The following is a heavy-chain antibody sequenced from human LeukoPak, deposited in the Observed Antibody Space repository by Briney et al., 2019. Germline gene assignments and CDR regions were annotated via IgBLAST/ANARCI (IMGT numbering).Heavy chain of an antibody. CDR3: ARRRITMVRGVIGNWFDP. Sequence: SETLSLTCTVSGGSISSSSYYWGWIRQPPGKGLEWIGSIYYSGSTYYNPSLTSRVTISVDTSKNQFSLRLSFVTAADTAVYYCARRRITMVRGVIGNWFDPWGQGTLVTVSS. V-gene: IGHV4-39*01. CDR1: GGSISSSSYY. CDR2: IYYSGST. J-gene: IGHJ5*02. D-gene: IGHD3-10*01.